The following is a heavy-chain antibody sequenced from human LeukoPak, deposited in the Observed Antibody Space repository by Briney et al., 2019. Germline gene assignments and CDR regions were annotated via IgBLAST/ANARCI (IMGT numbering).Heavy chain of an antibody. Sequence: PGGSLRLSCAASGFTFDDYGMSSVRQAPGKGPEWVSAITGGGDVTSYADSVKGRFTISRDNSKNTLYLQMDSLRVDDTALYYCAKVGWVGYWGQGTLVTVSS. CDR2: ITGGGDVT. V-gene: IGHV3-23*01. CDR1: GFTFDDYG. CDR3: AKVGWVGY. J-gene: IGHJ4*02. D-gene: IGHD6-19*01.